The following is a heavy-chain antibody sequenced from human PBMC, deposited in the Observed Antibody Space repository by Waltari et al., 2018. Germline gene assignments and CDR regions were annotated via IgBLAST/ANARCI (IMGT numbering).Heavy chain of an antibody. Sequence: EVKMMESGGGLVKPGGSLRLYCAASGFTFSTYAMNWVREAPGKGVGCVSSISSSSTFIYNANSVRGRFPLSTDNAKNSLFRQMNSLRIADTAVYYCSRDHYLGQVVDADWFDPWCQGILVTVSS. J-gene: IGHJ5*02. V-gene: IGHV3-21*06. D-gene: IGHD6-6*01. CDR3: SRDHYLGQVVDADWFDP. CDR1: GFTFSTYA. CDR2: ISSSSTFI.